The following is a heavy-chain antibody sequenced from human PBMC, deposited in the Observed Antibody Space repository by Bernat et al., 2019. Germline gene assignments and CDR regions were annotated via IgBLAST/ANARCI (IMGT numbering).Heavy chain of an antibody. CDR3: ARNPGATPLFDY. CDR2: IYYSGST. CDR1: GGSISSRSYY. V-gene: IGHV4-39*01. D-gene: IGHD4/OR15-4a*01. J-gene: IGHJ4*02. Sequence: QLQLQESGPGLVKPSETLSLTCTVSGGSISSRSYYWGWIRQPPGKGLEWIGSIYYSGSTYYNPSLKSRVTISVDTSKNQFSLKLSSVTAADTAVYYCARNPGATPLFDYWGQGTLVTVSS.